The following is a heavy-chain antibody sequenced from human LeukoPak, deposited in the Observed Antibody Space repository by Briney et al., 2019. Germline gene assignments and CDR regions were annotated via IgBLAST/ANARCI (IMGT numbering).Heavy chain of an antibody. J-gene: IGHJ4*02. V-gene: IGHV1-69*13. D-gene: IGHD5-24*01. CDR1: GGTFSSYA. Sequence: ASVKVSCKASGGTFSSYAISWVRQAPGQGLEWMGGIIPIFGTANYAQKSQGRVTITADESTSTAYMELSSLRSEDTAVYYCARGERWLQLRSHFDYWGQGTLVTVSS. CDR2: IIPIFGTA. CDR3: ARGERWLQLRSHFDY.